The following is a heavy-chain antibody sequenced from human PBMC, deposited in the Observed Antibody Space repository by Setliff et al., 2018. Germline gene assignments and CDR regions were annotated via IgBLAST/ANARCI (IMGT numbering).Heavy chain of an antibody. Sequence: SVKVSCKASGGTFSSYAISWVRQAPGQGLEWMGGIIPTFGTANYAQKFQGRVTITADESTSTAYMELSSLRSEDTAVYYCARVLEPNYDILTGYYYYYYYGMDVWGQGTTVTVAS. J-gene: IGHJ6*02. CDR3: ARVLEPNYDILTGYYYYYYYGMDV. D-gene: IGHD3-9*01. CDR1: GGTFSSYA. CDR2: IIPTFGTA. V-gene: IGHV1-69*13.